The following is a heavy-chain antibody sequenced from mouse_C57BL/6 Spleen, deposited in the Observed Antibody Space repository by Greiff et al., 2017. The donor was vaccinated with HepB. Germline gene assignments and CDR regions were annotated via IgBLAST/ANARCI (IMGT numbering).Heavy chain of an antibody. J-gene: IGHJ3*01. CDR2: INPSTGGT. CDR1: GYSFTGYY. CDR3: ARINITTVVATPFAY. D-gene: IGHD1-1*01. V-gene: IGHV1-42*01. Sequence: EVQLQQSGPELVKPGASVKISCKASGYSFTGYYMNWVKQSPEKSLEWIGEINPSTGGTTYNQKFQAKSTWTVDKSSSTAYMQLESLTSEDSAVYYCARINITTVVATPFAYWGQGTLVTVSA.